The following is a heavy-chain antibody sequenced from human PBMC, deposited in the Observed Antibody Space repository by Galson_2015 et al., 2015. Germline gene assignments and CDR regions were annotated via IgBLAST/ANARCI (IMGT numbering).Heavy chain of an antibody. D-gene: IGHD3-22*01. V-gene: IGHV3-23*01. Sequence: SLRLSCAASGLSFSTSAMSWVRQAPGERLEWVSTIGHRGGAIFYADSVKGRFTISRDNSKNTLYLQMSSLRAEDTAVYYCVKRAISKYYYDSSGYYYGGGAFDIWGQGTMVTVSS. CDR2: IGHRGGAI. CDR1: GLSFSTSA. CDR3: VKRAISKYYYDSSGYYYGGGAFDI. J-gene: IGHJ3*02.